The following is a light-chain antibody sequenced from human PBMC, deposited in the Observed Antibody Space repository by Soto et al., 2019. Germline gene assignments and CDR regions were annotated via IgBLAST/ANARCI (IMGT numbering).Light chain of an antibody. CDR2: EVN. CDR3: SPYAGTSTV. J-gene: IGLJ1*01. V-gene: IGLV2-8*01. CDR1: SSDGGGYNY. Sequence: QSVLTQPPSASGSPGQSVAISCTGTSSDGGGYNYVSWYQQHPGKAPTLMIYEVNKRPSGVPARFSGSKSGNTASLTVSGPQAEDEADYYCSPYAGTSTVFGTGPKPTVL.